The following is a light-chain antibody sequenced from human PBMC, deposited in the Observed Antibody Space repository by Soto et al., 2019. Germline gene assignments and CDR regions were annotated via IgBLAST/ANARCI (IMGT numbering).Light chain of an antibody. Sequence: EIVMTQSPATLSVSPGERATLSCRASQSVSINLAWYQQKPGQAPKLLIYGASARATDVPARFSGSGSGTEFTLTISSLHSEDFAVYYCQHYNNWLITFGQGTRLEIK. CDR1: QSVSIN. CDR3: QHYNNWLIT. V-gene: IGKV3-15*01. J-gene: IGKJ5*01. CDR2: GAS.